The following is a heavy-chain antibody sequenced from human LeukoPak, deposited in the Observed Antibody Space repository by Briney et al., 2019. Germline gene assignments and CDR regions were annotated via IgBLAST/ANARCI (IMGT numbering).Heavy chain of an antibody. J-gene: IGHJ3*02. D-gene: IGHD4-23*01. CDR2: IYHSGST. CDR1: GYSISSGYY. V-gene: IGHV4-38-2*01. Sequence: SETLSLTCAVSGYSISSGYYWGWIRQPPGKGLEWIGSIYHSGSTYYNPSLKSRVTISVDTPRNQFSLKLSSVTAADTAVYYCARHYGGNSPAHAFDIWGQGTMVTVSS. CDR3: ARHYGGNSPAHAFDI.